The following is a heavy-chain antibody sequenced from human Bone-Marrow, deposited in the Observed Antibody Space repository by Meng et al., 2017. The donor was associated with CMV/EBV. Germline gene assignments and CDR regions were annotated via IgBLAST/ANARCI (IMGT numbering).Heavy chain of an antibody. Sequence: GESLKISCAASGFTFSSYAMHWVRQAPGKGLDWVAVISYDGSNKYYADSVKGRFTISRDNSKNTLYLQMNSLRAEDTAVYYCARQGGNSGAFDVWGQGTLVTASS. CDR2: ISYDGSNK. J-gene: IGHJ3*01. V-gene: IGHV3-30*01. D-gene: IGHD4-23*01. CDR3: ARQGGNSGAFDV. CDR1: GFTFSSYA.